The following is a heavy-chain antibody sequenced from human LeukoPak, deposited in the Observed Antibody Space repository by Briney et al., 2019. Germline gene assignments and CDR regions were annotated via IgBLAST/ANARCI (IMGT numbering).Heavy chain of an antibody. CDR2: INGSSSDT. J-gene: IGHJ5*02. CDR3: ARRGTTYCTVDSCHPNWFDP. D-gene: IGHD2-15*01. CDR1: GFTFSDYY. Sequence: PGGSLRLSCAASGFTFSDYYMTWIRQAPGRGLEWVSYINGSSSDTKYADSVKGRFTISRDNAKNSVYLLMNSLRAEDTAVYCCARRGTTYCTVDSCHPNWFDPWGQGTLVTVSS. V-gene: IGHV3-11*03.